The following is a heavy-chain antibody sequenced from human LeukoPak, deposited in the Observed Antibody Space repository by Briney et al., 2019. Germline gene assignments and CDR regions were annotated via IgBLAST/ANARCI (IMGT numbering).Heavy chain of an antibody. Sequence: GGSLRLSCAASGFTFSDYAMSWVRQAPGKGLEWVSAISGSGGSTYYADSVEGRFTISRDNSKNTLYLQMNSLRAEDTAVYYCAKGLGYCSSTSCYTDYYYYMDVWGKGTTVTVSS. CDR2: ISGSGGST. CDR3: AKGLGYCSSTSCYTDYYYYMDV. V-gene: IGHV3-23*01. D-gene: IGHD2-2*02. J-gene: IGHJ6*03. CDR1: GFTFSDYA.